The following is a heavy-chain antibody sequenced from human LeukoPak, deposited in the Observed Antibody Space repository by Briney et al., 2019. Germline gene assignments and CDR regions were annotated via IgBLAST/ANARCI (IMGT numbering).Heavy chain of an antibody. V-gene: IGHV3-21*04. CDR2: ISSSSSYI. CDR3: AKSWAAGGLTLERYGDAFDI. J-gene: IGHJ3*02. CDR1: GFTFSSYS. Sequence: AGSLRLSCAASGFTFSSYSMNWVRPAPGKWMEWVSSISSSSSYIYYADSLKGWFTICRDNSKNTLYPQMNSLRAEDTAVYYCAKSWAAGGLTLERYGDAFDIWGQGTMVTVSS. D-gene: IGHD1-1*01.